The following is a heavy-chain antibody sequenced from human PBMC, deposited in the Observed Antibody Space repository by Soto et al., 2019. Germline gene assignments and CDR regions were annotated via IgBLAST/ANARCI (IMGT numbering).Heavy chain of an antibody. CDR1: GFSLSTSGMC. Sequence: SGPTRVNATQTLTLTCTFSGFSLSTSGMCVSWIRQPPGKALEWLALIDWDDDKYYSTSLKTRLTISKDTSKNQVVLTMTNMDPVDTATYYCARTTMVRGVTYNWFDPWGQGTLVTVSS. CDR2: IDWDDDK. D-gene: IGHD3-10*01. J-gene: IGHJ5*02. V-gene: IGHV2-70*01. CDR3: ARTTMVRGVTYNWFDP.